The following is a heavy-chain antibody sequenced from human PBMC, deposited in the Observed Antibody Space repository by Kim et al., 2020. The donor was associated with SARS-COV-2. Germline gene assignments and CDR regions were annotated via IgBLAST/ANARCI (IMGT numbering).Heavy chain of an antibody. CDR2: IYHNGNT. D-gene: IGHD2-8*01. CDR3: VRQKGARTYYFDS. Sequence: SETLSLTCTVSGGFIGTGDYHWGWIRQSPGKGLEWIGRIYHNGNTYYKPSLKSRVTISLDTSKNQFFLSLSSVTAADTTEFYCVRQKGARTYYFDSWGQG. J-gene: IGHJ4*02. CDR1: GGFIGTGDYH. V-gene: IGHV4-39*01.